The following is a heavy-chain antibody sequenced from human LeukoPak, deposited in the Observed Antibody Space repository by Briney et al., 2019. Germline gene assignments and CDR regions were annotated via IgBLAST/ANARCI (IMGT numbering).Heavy chain of an antibody. CDR1: GGSISSYY. CDR3: ARGGGSSWALLDY. J-gene: IGHJ4*02. D-gene: IGHD6-13*01. CDR2: IYYSGST. Sequence: PSETLSLTCTVSGGSISSYYWSWIRQPPGKGLEWIGYIYYSGSTNYNPSLKSRVTISVDTSKNQFSLKLSSVTAADTAVYYCARGGGSSWALLDYWGQGTLVTVSS. V-gene: IGHV4-59*01.